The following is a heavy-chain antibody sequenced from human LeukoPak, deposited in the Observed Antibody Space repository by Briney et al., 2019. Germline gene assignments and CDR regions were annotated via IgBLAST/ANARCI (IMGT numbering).Heavy chain of an antibody. CDR2: ISSSSSTI. J-gene: IGHJ4*02. D-gene: IGHD3-22*01. V-gene: IGHV3-48*02. Sequence: PGGSLRLSCAASGFTFSRYNMNWVRQAPGKGLEWVSYISSSSSTIYYADSVKGRFTISRDNAKNSLYLQMNSLRDEDTAVYYCARDAQPYYYDSSGYSYWGQGTLVTVSS. CDR1: GFTFSRYN. CDR3: ARDAQPYYYDSSGYSY.